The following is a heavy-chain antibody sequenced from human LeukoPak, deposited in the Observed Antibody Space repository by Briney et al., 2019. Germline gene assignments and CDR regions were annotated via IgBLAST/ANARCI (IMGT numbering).Heavy chain of an antibody. Sequence: KPGGSLRLSCAASGFTFSKAWMSWVRQTPGKGLEWVARIKTNAHGGTPDYAAPVKGRFIISRDDSKNMLYLEMNSLKTDDTGVYYCTKEPHFDPCGQGTLVTVSS. CDR1: GFTFSKAW. V-gene: IGHV3-15*01. CDR3: TKEPHFDP. J-gene: IGHJ5*02. CDR2: IKTNAHGGTP.